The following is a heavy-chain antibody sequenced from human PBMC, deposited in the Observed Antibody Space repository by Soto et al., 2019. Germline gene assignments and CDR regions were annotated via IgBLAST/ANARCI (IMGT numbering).Heavy chain of an antibody. V-gene: IGHV3-23*01. CDR1: TSLFNPYS. CDR2: ISTSSGVI. Sequence: GALRLSCVASTSLFNPYSMKVVRQAPGKGLEWISFISTSSGVIRYADSVKGRFTVSRDNSKNTLYLQMNSLRVEDTAFYYCARNYYGSPMDWGQGTLVTVSS. J-gene: IGHJ4*02. CDR3: ARNYYGSPMD. D-gene: IGHD1-26*01.